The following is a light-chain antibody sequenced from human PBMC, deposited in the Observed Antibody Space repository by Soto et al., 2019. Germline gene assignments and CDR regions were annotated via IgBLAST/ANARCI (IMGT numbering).Light chain of an antibody. CDR2: NAF. CDR1: QSITNN. V-gene: IGKV3-15*01. Sequence: VVMTQSQATLSLTPGESTTLSCRTSQSITNNLAWYQQRPGQPPRLLIYNAFTRATGIPARFSGSVSATEFTLTISSLQSEDFATYYCQQYNNWPPYTFGQGTRLENK. J-gene: IGKJ5*01. CDR3: QQYNNWPPYT.